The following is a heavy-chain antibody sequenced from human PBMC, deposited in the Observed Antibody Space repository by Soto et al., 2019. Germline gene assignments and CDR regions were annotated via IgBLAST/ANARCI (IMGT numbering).Heavy chain of an antibody. D-gene: IGHD5-18*01. CDR2: INAGNGNT. V-gene: IGHV1-3*01. CDR1: GYTFTSYA. Sequence: ASVKVSCKASGYTFTSYAMHWVRQAPGQRLEWMGWINAGNGNTKYSEKFQGRVTISRDTSASTGYMELSSLRFEDTAVYYCVRGAPEMATAFDYWGQGTLVTVSS. J-gene: IGHJ4*02. CDR3: VRGAPEMATAFDY.